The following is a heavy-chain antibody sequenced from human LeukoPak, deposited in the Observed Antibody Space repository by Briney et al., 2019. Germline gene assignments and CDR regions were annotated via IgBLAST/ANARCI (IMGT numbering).Heavy chain of an antibody. CDR3: ALGYCSGGSCYAAFDI. V-gene: IGHV1-69*13. J-gene: IGHJ3*02. Sequence: ASVKVSRKASGGTFSSYAISWVRQAPGQGLEWMGGIIPIFGTANYAQKFQGRVTITADESTSTAYMELSSLRSEDTAVYYCALGYCSGGSCYAAFDIWGQGTMVTVSS. CDR2: IIPIFGTA. CDR1: GGTFSSYA. D-gene: IGHD2-15*01.